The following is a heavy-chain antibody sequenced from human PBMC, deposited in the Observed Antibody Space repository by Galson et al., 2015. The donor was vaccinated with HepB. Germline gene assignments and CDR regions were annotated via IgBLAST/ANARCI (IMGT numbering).Heavy chain of an antibody. J-gene: IGHJ4*02. V-gene: IGHV1-2*02. D-gene: IGHD3-10*01. CDR3: ARDAGFGESVDY. CDR2: INPHSGGT. Sequence: VTVSCKASGYTFTGYYIHWMRQAPGQGLEWVGWINPHSGGTNYARKFQGRVTMTSDTSISTAYMELSRLRSDDTAVYYCARDAGFGESVDYWGQGNLVTVSS. CDR1: GYTFTGYY.